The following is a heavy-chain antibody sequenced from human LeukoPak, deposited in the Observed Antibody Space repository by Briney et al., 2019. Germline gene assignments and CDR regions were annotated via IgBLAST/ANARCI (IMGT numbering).Heavy chain of an antibody. Sequence: PGGSLRLSCTASGFTFGDYAMSWFRQAPGKGLEWVGFIRSKAHGGTTEYAASVKGRFTISRDDSKSIAYLQMNSLKTEDTAVYYCTRDDYVWGSYSPDYWGQGTLVTVSS. D-gene: IGHD3-16*01. V-gene: IGHV3-49*03. CDR1: GFTFGDYA. CDR2: IRSKAHGGTT. CDR3: TRDDYVWGSYSPDY. J-gene: IGHJ4*02.